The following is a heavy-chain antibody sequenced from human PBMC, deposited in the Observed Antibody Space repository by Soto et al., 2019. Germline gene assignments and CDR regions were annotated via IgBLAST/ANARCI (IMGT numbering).Heavy chain of an antibody. Sequence: GGSLRLSCAASGFTFSSYSMNWVRQAPGKGLEWVSYISSSSSTMYYADSVKGRFTISRDNAKNSLYLQMNSLRDEDTAVYYCERVGFSSTWSNFDYWGQGSLVTVS. CDR2: ISSSSSTM. CDR3: ERVGFSSTWSNFDY. J-gene: IGHJ4*02. CDR1: GFTFSSYS. V-gene: IGHV3-48*02. D-gene: IGHD6-13*01.